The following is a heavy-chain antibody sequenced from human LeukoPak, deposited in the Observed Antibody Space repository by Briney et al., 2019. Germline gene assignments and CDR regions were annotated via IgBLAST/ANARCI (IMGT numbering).Heavy chain of an antibody. J-gene: IGHJ4*02. V-gene: IGHV3-53*01. CDR2: IYSSGDT. CDR1: GFTVSSSY. D-gene: IGHD2-2*03. Sequence: GGSLRLSCAASGFTVSSSYMSWVRQAPGKGLEWVSIIYSSGDTYHADSVKGRFTISRDNSKNTLYLQMNSLRAEDTAVYYCSRGRVADGCGYCTYWGQGALFTVSS. CDR3: SRGRVADGCGYCTY.